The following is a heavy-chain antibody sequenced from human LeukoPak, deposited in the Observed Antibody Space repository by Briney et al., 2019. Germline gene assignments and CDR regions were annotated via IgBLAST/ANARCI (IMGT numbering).Heavy chain of an antibody. Sequence: GASVKVSCKASGYTFTSYAMHWVRQAPGQRLEWMGWINAGNGNTKYSQKFQGRVTITTDTSTSTAYMELRSLRSDDTAVYYCARVRGTRVSDLWGQGTLVTVSS. CDR2: INAGNGNT. CDR3: ARVRGTRVSDL. V-gene: IGHV1-3*01. CDR1: GYTFTSYA. D-gene: IGHD6-13*01. J-gene: IGHJ5*02.